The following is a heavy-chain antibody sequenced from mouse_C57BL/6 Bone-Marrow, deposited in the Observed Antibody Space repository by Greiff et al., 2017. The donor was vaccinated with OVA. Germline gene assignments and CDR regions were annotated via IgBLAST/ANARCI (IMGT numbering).Heavy chain of an antibody. V-gene: IGHV1-15*01. CDR3: TRGYSNYYAMDY. CDR2: IDPETGGT. D-gene: IGHD2-5*01. J-gene: IGHJ4*01. CDR1: GYTFTDYE. Sequence: VQLQQSGAELVRPGASVTLSCKASGYTFTDYEMHWVKQTPVHGLEWIGAIDPETGGTAYNQKFKGKAILTADKSSSTAYMELRSLTSEDSAVYYCTRGYSNYYAMDYWGQATSVTVSS.